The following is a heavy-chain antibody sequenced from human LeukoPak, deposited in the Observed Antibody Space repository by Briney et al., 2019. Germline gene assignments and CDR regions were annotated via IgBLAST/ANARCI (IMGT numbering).Heavy chain of an antibody. D-gene: IGHD2-2*02. CDR2: INHSGST. V-gene: IGHV4-34*01. CDR1: GVSCSGYY. CDR3: AATCSSTSCHNYYYYGMDV. Sequence: SETLSLTCAVYGVSCSGYYWSWIRQPPGKGLEWIGEINHSGSTNYNPSLQSRVTISVDTSKNQFSLKLSSVTAEDTAVYYFAATCSSTSCHNYYYYGMDVWGQGATVTVSS. J-gene: IGHJ6*02.